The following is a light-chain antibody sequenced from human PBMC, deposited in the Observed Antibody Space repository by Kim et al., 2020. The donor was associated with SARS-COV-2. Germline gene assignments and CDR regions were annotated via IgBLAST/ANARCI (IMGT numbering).Light chain of an antibody. CDR1: NLEDKN. V-gene: IGLV3-1*01. J-gene: IGLJ2*01. Sequence: SVSPVQTVSITCSGDNLEDKNTCWYQQKPGQSPVMVIYQNAKRAPGIPERFSGSNSGNTATLTISGAQAIDEADYYCQAWDSSTVIFGGGTQLTVL. CDR3: QAWDSSTVI. CDR2: QNA.